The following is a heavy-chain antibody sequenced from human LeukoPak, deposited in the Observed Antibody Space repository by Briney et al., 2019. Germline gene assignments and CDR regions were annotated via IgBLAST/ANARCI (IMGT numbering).Heavy chain of an antibody. CDR3: ARDMVDILTGPYYYGMDV. CDR1: GGSISSYY. D-gene: IGHD3-9*01. CDR2: IYYSGRT. V-gene: IGHV4-59*01. J-gene: IGHJ6*02. Sequence: SEPLSLTCTVLGGSISSYYWSWIRQPPGKGLEWIGYIYYSGRTNYNPSLKSRVAISVDTSKNQFSLKLSSVTAADTAVYYCARDMVDILTGPYYYGMDVWGQGTTVTVSS.